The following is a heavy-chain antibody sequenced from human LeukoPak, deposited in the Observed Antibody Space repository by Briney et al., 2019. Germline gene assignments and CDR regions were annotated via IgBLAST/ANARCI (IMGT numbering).Heavy chain of an antibody. D-gene: IGHD3-10*01. V-gene: IGHV1-8*03. CDR2: MNPNSGNR. Sequence: ASVKVSCKASGYTFSSYDINWVRQATGQGLEWMGWMNPNSGNRGYAQKFQGRVTITRNTSISTAYMELSSLRSDDTAVYYCARDRSITMVRGDLNWFDPWGQGTLVTVSS. CDR1: GYTFSSYD. J-gene: IGHJ5*02. CDR3: ARDRSITMVRGDLNWFDP.